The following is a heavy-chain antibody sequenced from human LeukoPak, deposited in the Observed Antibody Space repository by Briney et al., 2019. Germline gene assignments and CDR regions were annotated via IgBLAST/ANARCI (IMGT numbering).Heavy chain of an antibody. J-gene: IGHJ4*02. Sequence: GGSLRLSCTASGFTFSSSWMHWVRQAPGKGLEWVSGIGGGGIRTYYADSVKGRFTISRDNSKNTLYLQMNSLKDEDTAVYYCAKDSHWILFDDWGQGTLVTVSS. V-gene: IGHV3-23*01. CDR3: AKDSHWILFDD. D-gene: IGHD2-2*03. CDR2: IGGGGIRT. CDR1: GFTFSSSW.